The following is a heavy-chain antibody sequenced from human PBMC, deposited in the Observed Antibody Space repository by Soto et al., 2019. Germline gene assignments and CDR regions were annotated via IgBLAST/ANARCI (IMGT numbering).Heavy chain of an antibody. CDR3: AKDLVGD. CDR1: GFSFSSYG. Sequence: QEQLAESGGCVVQPGRSLRLSCAASGFSFSSYGMNWVRQAPGKGLEWVAVISDDGSKRYYTDSVKGRFTISRDNSKNTLYLQMNSLRAEDTAIYYCAKDLVGDWGQGTLVTVSS. V-gene: IGHV3-30*18. D-gene: IGHD6-6*01. J-gene: IGHJ4*02. CDR2: ISDDGSKR.